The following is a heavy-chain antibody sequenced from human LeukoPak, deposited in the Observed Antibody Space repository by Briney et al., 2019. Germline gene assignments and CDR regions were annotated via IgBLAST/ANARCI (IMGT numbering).Heavy chain of an antibody. CDR3: ARDNGKAARPNRAPHPAAETDAFDI. D-gene: IGHD6-6*01. Sequence: PSETLSLTCTVSGDSISRSTYYWGWIRQPPGKGLEWIGSLYYSGSTYYNPSLKSRVTISLHTSKNQVSLKLTSVTAADTAVYYCARDNGKAARPNRAPHPAAETDAFDIWGQGTMVTVSS. J-gene: IGHJ3*02. CDR1: GDSISRSTYY. CDR2: LYYSGST. V-gene: IGHV4-39*07.